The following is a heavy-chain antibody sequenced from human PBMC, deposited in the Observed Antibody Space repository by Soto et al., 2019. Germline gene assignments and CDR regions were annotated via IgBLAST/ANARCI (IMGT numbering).Heavy chain of an antibody. CDR1: GFTFTSYA. D-gene: IGHD5-12*01. CDR3: AKAEGATPRLHYMDV. CDR2: ISGGGANT. V-gene: IGHV3-23*01. J-gene: IGHJ6*03. Sequence: GGSLRLSCAASGFTFTSYAMSWVRQAPGKGLEWVSVISGGGANTYYADSVKGRFTISRDNSKNTLYLQMNSLRAEDTAVYYCAKAEGATPRLHYMDVWGKGTTVTVSS.